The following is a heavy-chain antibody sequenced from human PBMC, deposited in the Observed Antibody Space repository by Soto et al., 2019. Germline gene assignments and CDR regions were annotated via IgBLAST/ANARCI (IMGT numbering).Heavy chain of an antibody. CDR1: GYTFTSYY. J-gene: IGHJ4*02. V-gene: IGHV1-46*01. CDR3: ARGYCSGGSCYRYYFDY. D-gene: IGHD2-15*01. CDR2: INPSGGST. Sequence: ASVKVSCKASGYTFTSYYMHWVRQAPGQGLEWMGIINPSGGSTSYAQKFQGRVTMTRDTSTSTVYMELSSLRSEDTAVYYCARGYCSGGSCYRYYFDYWGQGTLVTVSS.